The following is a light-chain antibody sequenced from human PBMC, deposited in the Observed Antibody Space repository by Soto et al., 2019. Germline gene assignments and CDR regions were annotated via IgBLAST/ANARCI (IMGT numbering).Light chain of an antibody. J-gene: IGLJ2*01. Sequence: QSVLTQPPSVSGAPGQRVTISCTGSSSNIGAGYDVNWYQQLPGTAPKLLIYADSNRPSGVPDRFSGSKSGTSASLAITGLQAEDEADYYCQSYDSSRSVVVFGGGTKVTVL. CDR2: ADS. V-gene: IGLV1-40*01. CDR1: SSNIGAGYD. CDR3: QSYDSSRSVVV.